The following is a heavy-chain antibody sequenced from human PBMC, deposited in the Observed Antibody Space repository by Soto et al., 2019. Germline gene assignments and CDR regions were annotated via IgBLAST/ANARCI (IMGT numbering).Heavy chain of an antibody. V-gene: IGHV4-31*03. Sequence: QVQLQESGPGLVKPSQTLSLTCSVSGESISSGCYYWSWIRHHPGKGLEWIGDIYDSESAYYNPSLKSRVSISMDTSKNHFAMRLSSVSAADTAVYYWARAFSSSSAADYWGQGNLGTVSA. D-gene: IGHD6-6*01. CDR2: IYDSESA. J-gene: IGHJ4*02. CDR3: ARAFSSSSAADY. CDR1: GESISSGCYY.